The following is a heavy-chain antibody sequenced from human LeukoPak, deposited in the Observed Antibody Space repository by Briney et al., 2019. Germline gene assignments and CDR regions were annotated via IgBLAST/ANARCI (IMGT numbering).Heavy chain of an antibody. J-gene: IGHJ4*02. CDR1: GGSFSGYY. CDR2: INHSGSI. V-gene: IGHV4-34*01. Sequence: SETLSLTCAVYGGSFSGYYWSWIRQPPGKGLEWIGEINHSGSINYNPSLKSRVTISVDTSKNQFSLKLSSVTAADTAVYYCARGRGIGSSGWLLIDYWGQGTLVPVPS. CDR3: ARGRGIGSSGWLLIDY. D-gene: IGHD3-22*01.